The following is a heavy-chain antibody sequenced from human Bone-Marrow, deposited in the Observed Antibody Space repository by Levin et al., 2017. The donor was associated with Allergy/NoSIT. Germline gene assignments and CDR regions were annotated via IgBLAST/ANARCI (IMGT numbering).Heavy chain of an antibody. J-gene: IGHJ4*02. D-gene: IGHD3-10*01. CDR1: GYSFTSYW. CDR3: ARQVYGSGSDFPPDY. CDR2: IYPGDSDT. V-gene: IGHV5-51*01. Sequence: GESLMISCKGSGYSFTSYWIGWVRQMPGKGLEWMGIIYPGDSDTRYSPSFQGQVTISADKSISTAYLQWSSLKASDTAMYYCARQVYGSGSDFPPDYWGQGTLVTVSS.